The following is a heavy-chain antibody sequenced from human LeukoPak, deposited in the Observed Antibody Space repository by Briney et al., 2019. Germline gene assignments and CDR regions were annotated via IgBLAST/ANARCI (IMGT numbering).Heavy chain of an antibody. CDR1: GFTFGEYA. Sequence: GGSLRLSCTASGFTFGEYAMSWVRQAPGKGLEWVAFIRSKAYGGTTEYAASVKGRFTISRDDSKSIAYLQMNSLKTEDTAVYYCTRGFWSGYFFDHWGQGTLVTVSS. V-gene: IGHV3-49*04. CDR3: TRGFWSGYFFDH. CDR2: IRSKAYGGTT. J-gene: IGHJ4*02. D-gene: IGHD3-3*01.